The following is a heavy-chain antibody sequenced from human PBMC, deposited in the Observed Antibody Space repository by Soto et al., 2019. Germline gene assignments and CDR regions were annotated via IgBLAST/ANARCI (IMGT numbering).Heavy chain of an antibody. J-gene: IGHJ4*02. V-gene: IGHV1-46*01. CDR1: GYTFPNYY. CDR2: INPDIGVT. D-gene: IGHD3-22*01. Sequence: ASAKVSFKASGYTFPNYYINSVRQVPGQGLEWMGVINPDIGVTNYAQKFQGRVTMTRDTSTSTVSMELSSLRTEDTTEYHCTRGRKGELHDRSVYYNNNWGRETLLT. CDR3: TRGRKGELHDRSVYYNNN.